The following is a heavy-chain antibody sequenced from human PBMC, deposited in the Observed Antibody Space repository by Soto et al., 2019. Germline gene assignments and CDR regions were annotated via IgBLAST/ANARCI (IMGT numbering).Heavy chain of an antibody. J-gene: IGHJ4*02. Sequence: QVQLVQSGAEVKKPGASVKVSCKASGYTFTSYDINWVRQATGQGLEWMGWMNPNSGNTGYAQKFQGRVTMTRNTSMSTAYMELSSLRSEDTAVYYCARGAVEMATIVPDYWGQGTLVTVSS. CDR2: MNPNSGNT. D-gene: IGHD5-12*01. CDR3: ARGAVEMATIVPDY. CDR1: GYTFTSYD. V-gene: IGHV1-8*01.